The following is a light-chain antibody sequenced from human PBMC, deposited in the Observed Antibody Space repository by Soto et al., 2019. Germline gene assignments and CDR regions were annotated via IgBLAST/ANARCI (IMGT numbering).Light chain of an antibody. Sequence: EIVMTQSPLSLSVTPGEPASISCRSSQSLLDPHGRSYVDWYLQKPGQSPQLLIYVGSNRASGVPDRITASASGTEFTLEISRVEAEDFAVYYCQQYGSSPLTFGGGTKVEIK. V-gene: IGKV2-28*01. J-gene: IGKJ4*01. CDR3: QQYGSSPLT. CDR1: QSLLDPHGRSY. CDR2: VGS.